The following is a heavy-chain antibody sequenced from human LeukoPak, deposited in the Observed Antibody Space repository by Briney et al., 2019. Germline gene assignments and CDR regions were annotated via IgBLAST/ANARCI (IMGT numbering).Heavy chain of an antibody. V-gene: IGHV3-21*01. CDR1: GFTFSSYS. CDR3: ARWNLGSDY. CDR2: ISSSSSYI. D-gene: IGHD1-1*01. Sequence: PGRSLRLSCAASGFTFSSYSMNWVRQAPGKGLEWVSSISSSSSYIYHADSVKGRFTISRDNTKNSLYLQMNSLRAEDTGVYYCARWNLGSDYWGQGTLVTVSS. J-gene: IGHJ4*02.